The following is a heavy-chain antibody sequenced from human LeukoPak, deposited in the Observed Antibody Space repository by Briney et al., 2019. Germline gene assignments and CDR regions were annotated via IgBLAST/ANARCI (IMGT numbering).Heavy chain of an antibody. CDR3: ARYYCSAANCPGIDY. Sequence: SETLSLTCTVSGSSISSGDYYWTWIRQPPGKGLEWIGYIYYSGSTYYNPSLKSRLTISLDTSKNQFSLRLSSVTAADTAVYYCARYYCSAANCPGIDYWGQGTLVTVSS. CDR2: IYYSGST. D-gene: IGHD2-15*01. J-gene: IGHJ4*02. CDR1: GSSISSGDYY. V-gene: IGHV4-30-4*01.